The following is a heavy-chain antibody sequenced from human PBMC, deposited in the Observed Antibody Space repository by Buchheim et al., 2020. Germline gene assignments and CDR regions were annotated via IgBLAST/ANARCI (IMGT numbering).Heavy chain of an antibody. Sequence: QVQLQQWGAGLLKPSETLSLTCAVSGGSFSGYYWSWIRQPPGKGLEWIGEINHSGSTNYNPSLKSRVTISVDTSKNQFSLKLSSVTAADTAVYYCARTLGSSTSCWYVWGQGTT. CDR3: ARTLGSSTSCWYV. J-gene: IGHJ6*02. CDR2: INHSGST. V-gene: IGHV4-34*01. D-gene: IGHD2-2*01. CDR1: GGSFSGYY.